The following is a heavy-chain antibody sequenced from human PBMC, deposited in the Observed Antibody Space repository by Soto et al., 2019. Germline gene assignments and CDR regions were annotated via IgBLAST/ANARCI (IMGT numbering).Heavy chain of an antibody. D-gene: IGHD2-21*02. J-gene: IGHJ2*01. Sequence: EVQLVESGGGLVQPGGSLRLSCAASGFTFSRNWMSWVRQAPGKGLEWVASIKQDGSEKYYVDSVKGRFTISRDNAKKSWYLQMNSLRVEDTAVYYCARVPDCGGDCYLGWYFDLWGRGTLVTVSS. CDR2: IKQDGSEK. V-gene: IGHV3-7*01. CDR3: ARVPDCGGDCYLGWYFDL. CDR1: GFTFSRNW.